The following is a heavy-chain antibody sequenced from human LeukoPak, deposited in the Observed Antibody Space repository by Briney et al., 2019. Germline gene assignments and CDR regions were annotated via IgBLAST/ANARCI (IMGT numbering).Heavy chain of an antibody. J-gene: IGHJ3*02. CDR1: GGTFSSYA. D-gene: IGHD6-6*01. CDR2: IIPIFGTA. CDR3: ARAIYSSSSRDAFDI. V-gene: IGHV1-69*13. Sequence: SVKLSCKASGGTFSSYAISWVRQAPGQGLEWMGGIIPIFGTANYAQKFQGRVTITADESTSTAYMELSSLRSEDTAVYYCARAIYSSSSRDAFDIWGQGTMVTVSS.